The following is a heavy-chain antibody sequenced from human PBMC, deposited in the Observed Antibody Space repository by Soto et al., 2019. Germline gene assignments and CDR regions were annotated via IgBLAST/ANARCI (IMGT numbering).Heavy chain of an antibody. J-gene: IGHJ4*02. CDR1: VGSVSSGGYS. Sequence: SETLSLTCTVSVGSVSSGGYSWNWIRQPPGKGLEWIGYVYYSENTKYNPSLKSRVTISVDTSKDQISLKLSSVTAADTAVYYCARVGLGYSNSWGFDSWGQGTLVTVSS. V-gene: IGHV4-61*08. CDR3: ARVGLGYSNSWGFDS. CDR2: VYYSENT. D-gene: IGHD6-6*01.